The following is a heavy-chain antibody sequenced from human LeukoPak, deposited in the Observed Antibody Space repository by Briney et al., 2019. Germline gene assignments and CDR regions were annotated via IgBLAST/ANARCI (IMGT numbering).Heavy chain of an antibody. CDR2: IYYSGST. V-gene: IGHV4-39*07. J-gene: IGHJ5*02. CDR3: AREYYDFWSGSETNWFDP. CDR1: GGSISSSSYY. Sequence: SETLSLTCTVSGGSISSSSYYWGRIRQPPGKGLEWIGSIYYSGSTYYNPSLKSRVTISVDTSKNQFSLKLSSVTAADTAVYYCAREYYDFWSGSETNWFDPWGQGTLVTVSS. D-gene: IGHD3-3*01.